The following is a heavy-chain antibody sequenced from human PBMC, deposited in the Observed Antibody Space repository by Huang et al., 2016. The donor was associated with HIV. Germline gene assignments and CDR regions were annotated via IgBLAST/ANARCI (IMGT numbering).Heavy chain of an antibody. CDR2: VYQSGSP. D-gene: IGHD6-13*01. Sequence: QLQLQESGPGQVKPSETLSLTCTVSGDFISGTNYYWGWIRQSPGKGLVWVGRVYQSGSPNYTPARKSRVTLSVDTSRNQFSLRLNSVTAADTAVYYCASQHIGAAATWFWGRGTQVAVSS. CDR3: ASQHIGAAATWF. CDR1: GDFISGTNYY. J-gene: IGHJ4*02. V-gene: IGHV4-39*01.